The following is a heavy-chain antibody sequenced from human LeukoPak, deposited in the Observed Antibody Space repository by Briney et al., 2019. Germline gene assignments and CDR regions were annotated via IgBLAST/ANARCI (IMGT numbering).Heavy chain of an antibody. J-gene: IGHJ4*02. D-gene: IGHD6-19*01. CDR1: GFTFSTYG. Sequence: PGRSLRLSCAVSGFTFSTYGMHWARQAPGKGLXXXXVVWYDGSNKYYADSVKGRFTISRDNSKNTLYLEMNSLRAEDTAVYYCARDPGVRWLVGFDYWGQGTLVTVSS. CDR3: ARDPGVRWLVGFDY. V-gene: IGHV3-33*01. CDR2: VWYDGSNK.